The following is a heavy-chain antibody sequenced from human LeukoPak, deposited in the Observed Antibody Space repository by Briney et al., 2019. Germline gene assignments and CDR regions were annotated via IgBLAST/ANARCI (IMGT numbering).Heavy chain of an antibody. CDR1: GDSIRTNF. CDR2: MYYSGDT. V-gene: IGHV4-59*12. D-gene: IGHD3-22*01. J-gene: IGHJ4*02. CDR3: AGLVGRYSSGLYYYYFDY. Sequence: SETLSLTCTVSGDSIRTNFWSWVRQPPGKGLEWIGYMYYSGDTNYNPSLKGRVTISIDKSKNQFFLNLSSVTAADTAVYYCAGLVGRYSSGLYYYYFDYWGQGTLVTVSS.